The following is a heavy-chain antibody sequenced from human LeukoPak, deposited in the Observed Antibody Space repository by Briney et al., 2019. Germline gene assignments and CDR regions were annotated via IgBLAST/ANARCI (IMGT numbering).Heavy chain of an antibody. D-gene: IGHD4-17*01. Sequence: GGSLRLSCAASGFTLSSYAMSWVRQAPGKGLEWVSAIRSDGSNEWYVDSVKGRFTISRDISKNTLFLQMSSLRTEDMAVYYCAKLETTVTTKPQDYWGQGTLVTASS. CDR1: GFTLSSYA. CDR2: IRSDGSNE. CDR3: AKLETTVTTKPQDY. J-gene: IGHJ4*02. V-gene: IGHV3-30*02.